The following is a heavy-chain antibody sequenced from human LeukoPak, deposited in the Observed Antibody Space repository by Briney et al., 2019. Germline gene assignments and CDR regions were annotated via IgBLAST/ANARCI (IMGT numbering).Heavy chain of an antibody. V-gene: IGHV1-2*02. D-gene: IGHD2-2*01. Sequence: ASVKVSCKASGYTFTGCYMHWVRQAPGQGLEWMGWINPNSGGTNYAQKFQGRVTMTRDTSISTAYMGLSRLRSDDTAVYYCARGGSRHCSSTSCLRTFDYWGQGTLVTVSS. CDR1: GYTFTGCY. CDR3: ARGGSRHCSSTSCLRTFDY. J-gene: IGHJ4*02. CDR2: INPNSGGT.